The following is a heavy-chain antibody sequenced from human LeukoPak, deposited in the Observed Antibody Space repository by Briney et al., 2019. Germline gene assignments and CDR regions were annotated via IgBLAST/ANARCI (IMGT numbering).Heavy chain of an antibody. Sequence: SETLSLTCTVSGGSISSNNYYWGWIRQFPGKGLQWIGSFSYNGNTYYNPSLKSRGAISVDTSKNQFSLKMSSVTAADTAVYYCARHRPLVVAATLGDFDNWGQGTLATVSS. CDR3: ARHRPLVVAATLGDFDN. CDR1: GGSISSNNYY. CDR2: FSYNGNT. V-gene: IGHV4-39*01. J-gene: IGHJ4*02. D-gene: IGHD2-15*01.